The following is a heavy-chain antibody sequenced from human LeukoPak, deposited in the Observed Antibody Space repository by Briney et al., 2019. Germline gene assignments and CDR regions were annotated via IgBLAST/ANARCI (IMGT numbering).Heavy chain of an antibody. CDR1: GFTFSSYG. V-gene: IGHV3-30*18. J-gene: IGHJ3*02. CDR3: AKRAYEDYCDSTGGAFDI. Sequence: GGSLRLSCAASGFTFSSYGMHWVRQAPGKGLEWVAVISYDGSNKYYADSVKGRFTISRDNSKNTLHLQMNSLRAEDTAVYYCAKRAYEDYCDSTGGAFDIWGQGTMVTVSS. CDR2: ISYDGSNK. D-gene: IGHD3-22*01.